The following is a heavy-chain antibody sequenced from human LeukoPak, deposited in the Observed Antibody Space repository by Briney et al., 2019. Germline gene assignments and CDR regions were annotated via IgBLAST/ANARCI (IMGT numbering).Heavy chain of an antibody. CDR1: GASVSSHF. CDR2: ISNRGST. CDR3: AKDVSGTYFAFDV. Sequence: PSETLSLTCGVSGASVSSHFWSWLRQTPGMGLEWIGYISNRGSTGYNPSLSSRVTISVDAPKNEVSLNLRSVSAADTAVYYCAKDVSGTYFAFDVWGQGRTV. V-gene: IGHV4-59*02. D-gene: IGHD1-26*01. J-gene: IGHJ3*01.